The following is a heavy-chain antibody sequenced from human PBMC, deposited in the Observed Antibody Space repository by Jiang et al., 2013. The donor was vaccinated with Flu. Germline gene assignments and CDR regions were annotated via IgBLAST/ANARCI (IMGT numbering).Heavy chain of an antibody. V-gene: IGHV1-2*04. CDR2: INPNSGGT. D-gene: IGHD5-18*01. Sequence: GAEVKKPGASVKVSCKASGYTFTGYYMHWVRQAPGQGLEWMGWINPNSGGTNYAQKFQGWVTMTRDTSISTAYMELSRLRSDDTAVYYCARAGTAMIGPGYYYYGMDVWGQGTTVTVSS. J-gene: IGHJ6*02. CDR1: GYTFTGYY. CDR3: ARAGTAMIGPGYYYYGMDV.